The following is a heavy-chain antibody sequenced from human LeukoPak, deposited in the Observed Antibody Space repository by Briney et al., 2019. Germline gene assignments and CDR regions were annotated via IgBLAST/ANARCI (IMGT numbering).Heavy chain of an antibody. CDR1: GFTFSSYW. J-gene: IGHJ4*02. V-gene: IGHV3-7*01. Sequence: GGSLRLSCAASGFTFSSYWMSWVRQVPGKGLGWVANVKQDSSEKYYVDSVKGRFTISRDNAKSSLYLQMNTLRAEDTAVYYCVQGWRDNWGLGTLVTVSS. D-gene: IGHD2-15*01. CDR2: VKQDSSEK. CDR3: VQGWRDN.